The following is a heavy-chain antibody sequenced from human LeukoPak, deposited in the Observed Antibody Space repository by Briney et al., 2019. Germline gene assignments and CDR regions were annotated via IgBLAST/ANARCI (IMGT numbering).Heavy chain of an antibody. CDR3: ARVQFLGWFDP. CDR1: GYTFTSYY. J-gene: IGHJ5*02. CDR2: INPSGGST. Sequence: ASVKVSCRASGYTFTSYYMHWVRQAPGQGLEWMGIINPSGGSTSYAQKFQGRVTMTRDTSTSTVYMELSSLRSEDTAVYYCARVQFLGWFDPWGQGTLVTVSS. D-gene: IGHD3-10*01. V-gene: IGHV1-46*01.